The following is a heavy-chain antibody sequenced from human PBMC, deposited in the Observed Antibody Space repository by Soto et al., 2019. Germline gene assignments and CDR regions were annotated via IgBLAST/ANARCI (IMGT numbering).Heavy chain of an antibody. CDR3: TGTFDGRDYFGPDFDY. V-gene: IGHV3-73*02. CDR2: IRRRAKNYAK. Sequence: EVQLVESGGDLVQPGGSLKLSCAASGFTFSGSAMHWVRQASGKGLEWVGHIRRRAKNYAKVYAASVKGRFIISRDDSKNTAYLQMTSLKTDDTAVYYCTGTFDGRDYFGPDFDYWGQGTLVTVSS. D-gene: IGHD1-1*01. CDR1: GFTFSGSA. J-gene: IGHJ4*02.